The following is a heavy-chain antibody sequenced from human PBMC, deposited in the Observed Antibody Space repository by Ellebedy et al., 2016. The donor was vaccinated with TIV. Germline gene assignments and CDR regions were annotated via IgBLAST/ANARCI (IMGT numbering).Heavy chain of an antibody. CDR3: ARRNTATTDLDDY. D-gene: IGHD5-18*01. J-gene: IGHJ4*02. CDR2: IYYSGST. CDR1: GGSISSSSYY. Sequence: SETLSLTCTVSGGSISSSSYYWGWIRQPPGKGLEWIGSIYYSGSTYYNPSLKSRVTISVDTSKNQFSLKLSSVTAADTAVYYCARRNTATTDLDDYWGQGTLVTVSS. V-gene: IGHV4-39*01.